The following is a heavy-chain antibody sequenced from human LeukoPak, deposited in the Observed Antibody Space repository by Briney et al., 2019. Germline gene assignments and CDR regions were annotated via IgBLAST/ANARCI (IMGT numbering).Heavy chain of an antibody. Sequence: GESLKFSCKASGYTFTSYWIAWVRQLPGKGLEWMGIIYPGDSDTRYSPSFQGQVTISADKSFTTVFLQWSSLKASDTAMYYCARSESGTLNWFDPWGQGTLVTVSS. CDR3: ARSESGTLNWFDP. CDR1: GYTFTSYW. CDR2: IYPGDSDT. V-gene: IGHV5-51*01. J-gene: IGHJ5*02.